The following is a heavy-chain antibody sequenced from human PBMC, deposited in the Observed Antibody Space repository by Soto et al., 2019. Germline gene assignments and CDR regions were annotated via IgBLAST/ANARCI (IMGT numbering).Heavy chain of an antibody. CDR2: SRNEANSYTT. Sequence: EVQLVESGGGLVQPGGSLRLSCAASGFTLSDHYMDWVRHAPGKGLEWVGRSRNEANSYTTLYAASVKGTFTISRDDSKNSVSLQMNSLKTEDTAVYFCASSSSGWSFDSWGQGTLVTVSS. J-gene: IGHJ4*02. V-gene: IGHV3-72*01. CDR1: GFTLSDHY. D-gene: IGHD6-19*01. CDR3: ASSSSGWSFDS.